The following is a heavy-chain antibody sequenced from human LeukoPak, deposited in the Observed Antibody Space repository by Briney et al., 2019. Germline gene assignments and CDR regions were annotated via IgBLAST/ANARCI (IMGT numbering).Heavy chain of an antibody. CDR1: GFTSSSYA. J-gene: IGHJ4*02. D-gene: IGHD2-2*01. CDR2: ISYDGSNK. V-gene: IGHV3-30*04. CDR3: ARGNQLLSA. Sequence: GGSLRLSCAASGFTSSSYAMHWVRQAPGKGLEWVAVISYDGSNKYYADSVKGRFTISRDNSKNTLYLQMNSLRAEDTAVYYCARGNQLLSAWGQGTLVTVSS.